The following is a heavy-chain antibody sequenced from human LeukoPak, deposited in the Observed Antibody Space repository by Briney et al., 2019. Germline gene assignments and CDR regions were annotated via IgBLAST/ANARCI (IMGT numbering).Heavy chain of an antibody. D-gene: IGHD3-9*01. CDR1: GGSISSTNW. J-gene: IGHJ3*02. CDR2: INHSGST. Sequence: SETLSLTCGVSGGSISSTNWWGWVRQPPGQGLEWIGEINHSGSTNYNPSLKSRVTISVDTSKNQFSLKLSSVTAADTAVYYCARVHGLFRYFARGCAFDIWGQGTMVTVSS. CDR3: ARVHGLFRYFARGCAFDI. V-gene: IGHV4-4*02.